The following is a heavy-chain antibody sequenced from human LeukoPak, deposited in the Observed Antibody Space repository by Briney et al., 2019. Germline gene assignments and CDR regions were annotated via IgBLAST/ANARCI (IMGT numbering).Heavy chain of an antibody. CDR1: GLTFSIHW. CDR3: ARGKTIFGVVKSGFDY. CDR2: INQDGSDK. J-gene: IGHJ4*02. V-gene: IGHV3-7*01. Sequence: GGSLRLSCAASGLTFSIHWMNWVRQAPGKGLECVANINQDGSDKYYVDSVKGRFTISRDNTKNSLYLQMNSLRAEDTAVYYCARGKTIFGVVKSGFDYWGQGILVTVSS. D-gene: IGHD3-3*01.